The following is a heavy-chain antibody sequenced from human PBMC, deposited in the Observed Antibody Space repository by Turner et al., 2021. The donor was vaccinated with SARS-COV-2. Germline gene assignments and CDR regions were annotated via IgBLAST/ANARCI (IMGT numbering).Heavy chain of an antibody. J-gene: IGHJ4*02. CDR3: ARSPTAPGYYYDSSGYYTPYYFDY. D-gene: IGHD3-22*01. CDR1: GFPFSSYS. CDR2: ISRSSSYI. V-gene: IGHV3-21*01. Sequence: EVQLVESGGGLVKPGGSLRLSCAASGFPFSSYSMNWVRQGPGKGLEWVSSISRSSSYIYYADSGKGRFTISRDNAKNSLYLQMNSLRAEDTAVYYCARSPTAPGYYYDSSGYYTPYYFDYWGQGTLVTVSS.